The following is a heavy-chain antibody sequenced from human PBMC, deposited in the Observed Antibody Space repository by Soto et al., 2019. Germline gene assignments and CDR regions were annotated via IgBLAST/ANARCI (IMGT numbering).Heavy chain of an antibody. Sequence: ASVKVSFKASGYTFTSYDITWVLQATGQWLEWMGWMNPNSGNTGYAQKFQGRVTMTRNTSISTAYMELSSLRSEDTAVYYCARKPLLWSRSFDPWGQGTLVTVSS. D-gene: IGHD2-21*01. CDR1: GYTFTSYD. J-gene: IGHJ5*02. CDR3: ARKPLLWSRSFDP. V-gene: IGHV1-8*01. CDR2: MNPNSGNT.